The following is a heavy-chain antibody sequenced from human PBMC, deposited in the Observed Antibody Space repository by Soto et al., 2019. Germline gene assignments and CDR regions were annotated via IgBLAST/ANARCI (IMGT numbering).Heavy chain of an antibody. V-gene: IGHV1-2*02. CDR3: ATTSGHYSSAWQRLDV. Sequence: QVQLVQSGAEVKKPGASVKVSCKASGYTFTAYHVHCVRQAPGQGLEWMAWINPYNGATNYAQRFQDRVTLTSDTSISTAYMEINKLTSDDAAVYYCATTSGHYSSAWQRLDVWGRGTTVTVSS. J-gene: IGHJ6*02. CDR2: INPYNGAT. CDR1: GYTFTAYH. D-gene: IGHD6-19*01.